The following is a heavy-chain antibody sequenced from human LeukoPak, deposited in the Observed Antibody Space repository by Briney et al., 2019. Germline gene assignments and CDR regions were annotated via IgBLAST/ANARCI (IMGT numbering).Heavy chain of an antibody. CDR3: ARDHSGTYYNAFDI. J-gene: IGHJ3*02. CDR1: GFTFSSYT. V-gene: IGHV3-21*01. Sequence: PGGSLRLSCAASGFTFSSYTMNWVRQAPGKGLEWVSSITSSSSYIYYADSVMGRFTISRDNANNSLYLQMNSLRAEDTAVYYCARDHSGTYYNAFDIWGQGTMVTVSS. CDR2: ITSSSSYI. D-gene: IGHD3-10*01.